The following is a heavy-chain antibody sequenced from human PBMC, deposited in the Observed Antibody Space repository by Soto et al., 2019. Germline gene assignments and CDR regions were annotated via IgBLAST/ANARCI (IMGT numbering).Heavy chain of an antibody. CDR1: GYIFVNYG. Sequence: QVQLVQSGDEVKKPGASVKVSCQASGYIFVNYGIAWVRQAPGQGLEWMGGISPYNGNTHYATKVQGRLTMTTDTSTSTAYMDLGSLTPDDTAVYYCAMVDNYVTPTPQDVWGQGTTVTVSS. J-gene: IGHJ6*02. CDR2: ISPYNGNT. V-gene: IGHV1-18*01. D-gene: IGHD3-16*01. CDR3: AMVDNYVTPTPQDV.